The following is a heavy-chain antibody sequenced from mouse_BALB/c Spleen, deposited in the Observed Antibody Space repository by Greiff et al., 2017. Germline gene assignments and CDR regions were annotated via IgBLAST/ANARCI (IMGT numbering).Heavy chain of an antibody. CDR2: IWAGGST. CDR3: ARYYGSSYTWFAY. Sequence: VHLVESGPGLVAPSQSLSITCTVSGFSLTSYGVHWVRQPPGKGLEWLGVIWAGGSTNYNSALMSRLSISKDNSKSQVFLKMNSLQTDDTAMYYCARYYGSSYTWFAYWGQGTLVTVSA. D-gene: IGHD1-1*01. J-gene: IGHJ3*01. V-gene: IGHV2-9*02. CDR1: GFSLTSYG.